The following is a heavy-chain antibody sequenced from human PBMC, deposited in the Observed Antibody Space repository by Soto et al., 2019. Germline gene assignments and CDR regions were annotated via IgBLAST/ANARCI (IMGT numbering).Heavy chain of an antibody. CDR2: ISVYSGYA. V-gene: IGHV1-18*01. J-gene: IGHJ5*02. CDR3: SKNGATWFAA. CDR1: GYSFYNSG. D-gene: IGHD1-26*01. Sequence: QVQLVQSGPELKKPVASVKVSCKTSGYSFYNSGISWVRQAPGQGLEWMGWISVYSGYAHYAQKFQGRVIMTADTFTSTSYMELRGLRSDDTAMYYCSKNGATWFAAWGQGTLVTVSS.